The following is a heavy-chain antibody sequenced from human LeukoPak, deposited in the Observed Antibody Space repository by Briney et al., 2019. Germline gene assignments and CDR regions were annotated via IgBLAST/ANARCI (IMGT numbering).Heavy chain of an antibody. CDR3: ARDYVGVGGGLFEDPPSAFDV. Sequence: GASVKVSCKASGYTFSNYGISWVRQAPGQGLEWMGWISGYNGNTNYVQKLQGRVTMTTDTSTSIAYMELRSLRSDDTAVYFCARDYVGVGGGLFEDPPSAFDVWGQGTMVTVSS. CDR2: ISGYNGNT. D-gene: IGHD3-16*01. J-gene: IGHJ3*01. CDR1: GYTFSNYG. V-gene: IGHV1-18*01.